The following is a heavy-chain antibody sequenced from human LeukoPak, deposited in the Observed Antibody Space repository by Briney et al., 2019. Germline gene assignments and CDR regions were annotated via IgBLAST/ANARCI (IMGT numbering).Heavy chain of an antibody. CDR2: ISWNSGSI. CDR1: GFTFDDYA. J-gene: IGHJ4*02. CDR3: GNDSSWDSYGYIDY. D-gene: IGHD5-18*01. Sequence: PGGSLRLSCAGSGFTFDDYAMHWVRQVPGKGLEWVSGISWNSGSIGYADSVKGRFTISRDNAKNSLYLQMNSLRAEDTALYYCGNDSSWDSYGYIDYWGQGTLVTVSS. V-gene: IGHV3-9*01.